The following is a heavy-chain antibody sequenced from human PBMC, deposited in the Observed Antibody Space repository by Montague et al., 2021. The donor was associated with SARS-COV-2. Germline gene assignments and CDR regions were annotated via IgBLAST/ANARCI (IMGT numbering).Heavy chain of an antibody. CDR1: GGSISSSSYY. D-gene: IGHD2-2*01. V-gene: IGHV4-39*01. J-gene: IGHJ4*02. Sequence: SDTLSLTCTVSGGSISSSSYYWGWIRQPPGKGLEWIGSIYYSGSTYYNPSLKSRVTISVDTSKNQFSLKLSSVTAADTAVYYCARLRDIVVVPAAFDYWGQGTLVTVSS. CDR2: IYYSGST. CDR3: ARLRDIVVVPAAFDY.